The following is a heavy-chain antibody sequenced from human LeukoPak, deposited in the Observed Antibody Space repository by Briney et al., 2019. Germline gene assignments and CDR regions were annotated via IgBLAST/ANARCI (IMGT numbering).Heavy chain of an antibody. CDR1: GYSISGGYY. CDR3: ARLGTTVTYWFDP. J-gene: IGHJ5*02. CDR2: IYHSGST. Sequence: PSETLSLTCAVSGYSISGGYYWGWIRQPPGKGLEWIGNIYHSGSTYYNPSLKSRVAMSVDTSKNQFSLKLTSLTAADTAVYYCARLGTTVTYWFDPWGQGTLVTVSS. V-gene: IGHV4-38-2*01. D-gene: IGHD4-17*01.